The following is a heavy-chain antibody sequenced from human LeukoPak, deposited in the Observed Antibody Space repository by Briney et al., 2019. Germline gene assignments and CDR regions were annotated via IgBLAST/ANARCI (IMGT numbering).Heavy chain of an antibody. J-gene: IGHJ5*02. CDR1: GFTFSSYS. D-gene: IGHD3-9*01. Sequence: GGSLRLSCAAAGFTFSSYSMNWVRQAPGKGLEWISYISGSGGTIYYADSVKGRFTISRDNAKNSLYLQMNSLRAKDTAVYYCARKGIDYKILTGFDPWGQGTLVTVSS. V-gene: IGHV3-48*01. CDR3: ARKGIDYKILTGFDP. CDR2: ISGSGGTI.